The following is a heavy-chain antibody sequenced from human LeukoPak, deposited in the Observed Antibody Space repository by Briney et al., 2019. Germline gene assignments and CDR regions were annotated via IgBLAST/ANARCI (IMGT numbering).Heavy chain of an antibody. CDR1: GGSISSYY. Sequence: KPSETLSLTCTVSGGSISSYYWSWIRQPPGKGLEWIGYIYYSGSTKYKPSLKSRVTISVDTSKNQFSLKLSSVTAADTAVYYCARYSSGWLYYFDYWGQGTLVTVSS. CDR3: ARYSSGWLYYFDY. V-gene: IGHV4-59*01. CDR2: IYYSGST. J-gene: IGHJ4*02. D-gene: IGHD6-19*01.